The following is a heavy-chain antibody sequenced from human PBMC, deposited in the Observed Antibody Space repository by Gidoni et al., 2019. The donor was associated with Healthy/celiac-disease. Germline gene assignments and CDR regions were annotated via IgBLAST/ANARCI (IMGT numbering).Heavy chain of an antibody. Sequence: QVQLQQWGAGLLKPSETLSLTCAVYGGSFSGYYWSWIRQPPGKGLEWIGESNHSGSTNYNPSLKSRVTISVDTSKNQFSLKLSSVTAADTAVYYCARGPRYSGSLKYYYGMDVWGQGTTVTVSS. D-gene: IGHD1-26*01. CDR2: SNHSGST. V-gene: IGHV4-34*01. CDR1: GGSFSGYY. CDR3: ARGPRYSGSLKYYYGMDV. J-gene: IGHJ6*02.